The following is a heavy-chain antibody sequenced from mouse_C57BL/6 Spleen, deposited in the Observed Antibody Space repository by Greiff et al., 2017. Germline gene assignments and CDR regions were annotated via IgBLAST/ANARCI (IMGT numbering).Heavy chain of an antibody. CDR1: GYSFTDYN. Sequence: EVQLQQSGPELVEPGASVKISCKASGYSFTDYNMNWVKQSNGKSLEWIGVINPNYGTTSYNQKFKGKATLTVDQSSSTAYMQLNSLTSEDSAVYYCARSLITTAVARGYFDVWGTGTTVTVSS. D-gene: IGHD1-1*01. CDR3: ARSLITTAVARGYFDV. V-gene: IGHV1-39*01. CDR2: INPNYGTT. J-gene: IGHJ1*03.